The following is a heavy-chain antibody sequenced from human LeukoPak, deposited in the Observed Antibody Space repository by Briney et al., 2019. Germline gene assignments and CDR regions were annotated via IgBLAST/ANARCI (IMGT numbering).Heavy chain of an antibody. J-gene: IGHJ4*02. Sequence: GRSLRLSCAASGFTFSSYGMHWVRQAPGKGLEWVAVIWYDGSNKYYADSVKGRFTISRDKSKNTLYLQMNSLRAEDTAVYYCAKDYDSSGYPFDYWGQGTLVTVSS. CDR2: IWYDGSNK. V-gene: IGHV3-33*03. D-gene: IGHD3-22*01. CDR3: AKDYDSSGYPFDY. CDR1: GFTFSSYG.